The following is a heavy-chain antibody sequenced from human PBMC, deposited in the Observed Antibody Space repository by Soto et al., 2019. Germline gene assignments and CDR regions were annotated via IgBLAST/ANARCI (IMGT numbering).Heavy chain of an antibody. CDR2: IYYSGST. CDR1: GGSISSYY. V-gene: IGHV4-59*01. D-gene: IGHD6-6*01. Sequence: SETLSLTCTVSGGSISSYYWSWIRQPPGKGLEWIGYIYYSGSTNYNPSLKSRVTISLDTSKNQFSLKLSSVTAADTAVYYCARASDSWEQLAAAAFDIWGQGTMVTVSS. CDR3: ARASDSWEQLAAAAFDI. J-gene: IGHJ3*02.